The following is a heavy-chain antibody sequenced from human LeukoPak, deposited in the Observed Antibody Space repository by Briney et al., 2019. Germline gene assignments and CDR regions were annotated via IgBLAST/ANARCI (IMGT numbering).Heavy chain of an antibody. CDR3: GRKCSSSWYIDY. J-gene: IGHJ4*02. Sequence: GRSLRLSCAASGFTFSSHGMHWVRQAPGKGLEWVAVIWYDGSNYYYADSVKGRFTISRDNPKNTVYLQMNSLRAEDTAVYYCGRKCSSSWYIDYWGQGTLVTVSS. D-gene: IGHD6-13*01. CDR1: GFTFSSHG. CDR2: IWYDGSNY. V-gene: IGHV3-33*01.